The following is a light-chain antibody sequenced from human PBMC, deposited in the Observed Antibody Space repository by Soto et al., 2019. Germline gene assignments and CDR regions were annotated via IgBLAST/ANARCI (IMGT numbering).Light chain of an antibody. J-gene: IGKJ1*01. CDR3: QQGGPRPPRT. CDR2: GAS. V-gene: IGKV3D-15*01. CDR1: QSVSSN. Sequence: IVLTQSPATLSVSPGERATLSCRPTQSVSSNLAWYQQKPGQAPRLLIYGASTRATCSPARFSGSGSGTEFTLTISSLQSEDFAVYYCQQGGPRPPRTFGQGTKVDIK.